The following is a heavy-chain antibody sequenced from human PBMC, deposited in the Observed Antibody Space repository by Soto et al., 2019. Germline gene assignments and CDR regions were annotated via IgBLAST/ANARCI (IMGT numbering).Heavy chain of an antibody. CDR3: SRVGSTSPRHNWFDP. V-gene: IGHV4-34*01. CDR2: INHSGST. D-gene: IGHD2-2*01. Sequence: QVQLQQWGAGLLKPSETLSLTCAVYGGSFSGYYWSWIRQPPGKGLEWIGEINHSGSTNYNPSLKSRVTISVDTSKNQLSLKLSSVTAADTAVYYGSRVGSTSPRHNWFDPWGQGTLVTVSS. J-gene: IGHJ5*02. CDR1: GGSFSGYY.